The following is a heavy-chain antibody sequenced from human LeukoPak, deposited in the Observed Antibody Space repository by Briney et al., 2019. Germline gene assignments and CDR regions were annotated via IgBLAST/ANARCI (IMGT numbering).Heavy chain of an antibody. Sequence: SETLSLTCTVSGGSISSGHYYWSWIRQPPGKGLEWIGYIYYSGSTYYNPSLKSRVTISVDTSKNQFSLKLSSVTAADTAVYYCARDPFPHAINYYDSSGYPWGRGTLVTVSS. D-gene: IGHD3-22*01. CDR2: IYYSGST. CDR3: ARDPFPHAINYYDSSGYP. CDR1: GGSISSGHYY. J-gene: IGHJ5*02. V-gene: IGHV4-30-4*08.